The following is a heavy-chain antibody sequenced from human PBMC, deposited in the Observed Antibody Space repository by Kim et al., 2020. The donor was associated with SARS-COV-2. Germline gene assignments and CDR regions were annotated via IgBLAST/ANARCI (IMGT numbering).Heavy chain of an antibody. Sequence: SETLSLTFIVSGDSIISDRGWSWVRQPPGKGLEWVGETYHTGSTNYNPSLKSRVTISVDKSKNQFSLRLNSVTAADTAVYYCARGGLLVRGVIPPRYFDYWGQGTLVTVSS. CDR1: GDSIISDRG. V-gene: IGHV4-4*02. J-gene: IGHJ4*02. D-gene: IGHD3-10*01. CDR2: TYHTGST. CDR3: ARGGLLVRGVIPPRYFDY.